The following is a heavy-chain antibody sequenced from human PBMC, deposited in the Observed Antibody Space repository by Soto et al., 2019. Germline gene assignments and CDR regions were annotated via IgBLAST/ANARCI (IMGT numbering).Heavy chain of an antibody. D-gene: IGHD3-3*01. J-gene: IGHJ5*02. CDR2: IYYSGST. Sequence: SETLSLTCTVSGGSISSGGYYWSWIRQHPGKGLEWIGYIYYSGSTYYNPSLKSRVTISVDTSKNQFSLKLSSVTAADTAVYYCAREMRYYDFWSGYQNWFDPWGQGTLVTVSS. V-gene: IGHV4-31*03. CDR1: GGSISSGGYY. CDR3: AREMRYYDFWSGYQNWFDP.